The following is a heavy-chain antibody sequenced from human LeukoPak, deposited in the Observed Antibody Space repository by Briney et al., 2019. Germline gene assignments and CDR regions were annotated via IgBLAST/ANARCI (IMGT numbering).Heavy chain of an antibody. D-gene: IGHD3-3*01. CDR1: GGTFSSCA. V-gene: IGHV1-69*04. CDR2: IIPILGIA. CDR3: ARDLLKPNSIFGVVIGLDY. Sequence: SVKVSCKASGGTFSSCAISWVRQAPGQGLEWMGRIIPILGIANYAQKFQGRVTITADKSASTDYMELSSLRSEDTAVYYCARDLLKPNSIFGVVIGLDYWGQGTLVTVSS. J-gene: IGHJ4*02.